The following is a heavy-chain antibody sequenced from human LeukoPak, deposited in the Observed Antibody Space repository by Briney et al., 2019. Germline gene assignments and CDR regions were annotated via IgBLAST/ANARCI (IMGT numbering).Heavy chain of an antibody. CDR3: ARSLAGYLTFDY. CDR1: GYTFTGYY. Sequence: ASVKVSCKASGYTFTGYYMHWVRHAPGQGLEWMGWINPNSGGTNYAQKFQGRVTMTRDTSISTAYMELSRLRSDDTAVYYCARSLAGYLTFDYWGQGTLVTVSS. J-gene: IGHJ4*02. D-gene: IGHD3-9*01. V-gene: IGHV1-2*02. CDR2: INPNSGGT.